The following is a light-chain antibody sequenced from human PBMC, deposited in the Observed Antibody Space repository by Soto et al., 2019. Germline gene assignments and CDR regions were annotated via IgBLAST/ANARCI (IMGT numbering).Light chain of an antibody. CDR1: SSDVVGYNY. J-gene: IGLJ1*01. V-gene: IGLV2-14*01. CDR2: EVS. CDR3: SSYTSTRPYV. Sequence: SALTQPASVSGAPGQSITISCTGTSSDVVGYNYVSWYQQHPGEAPKLMIYEVSNRASGVSNRFSGSKSGNTASLTISGLQAEDEADYYCSSYTSTRPYVFGSGTKVTVL.